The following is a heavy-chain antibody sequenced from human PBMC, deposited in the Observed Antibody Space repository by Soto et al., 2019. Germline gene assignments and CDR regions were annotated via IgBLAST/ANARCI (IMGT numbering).Heavy chain of an antibody. CDR3: ARDHYRMVYASGIYYHGMDV. CDR2: INPNSGGT. D-gene: IGHD2-8*01. CDR1: GYTFTGYY. Sequence: ASVKVSCKASGYTFTGYYMHWVRQAPGQGLEWMGWINPNSGGTNYAQKFQGWVTMTRDTSISTAYMELSRLRSDDTAVYYCARDHYRMVYASGIYYHGMDVWGQGTTVTVSS. V-gene: IGHV1-2*04. J-gene: IGHJ6*02.